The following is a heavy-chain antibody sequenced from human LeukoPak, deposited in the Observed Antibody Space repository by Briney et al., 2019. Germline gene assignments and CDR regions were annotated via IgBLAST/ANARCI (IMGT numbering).Heavy chain of an antibody. CDR2: ISSSGSTI. J-gene: IGHJ6*03. CDR3: ARDRAAAGQRQYYYYYMDV. D-gene: IGHD6-13*01. Sequence: GGFLRLSRAASGFTFSDYYMSWIRQAPGKGLEWVSYISSSGSTIYYADSVKGRFTISRDNAKNSLYLQMNSLRAEDTAVYYCARDRAAAGQRQYYYYYMDVWGKGTTVTVSS. CDR1: GFTFSDYY. V-gene: IGHV3-11*01.